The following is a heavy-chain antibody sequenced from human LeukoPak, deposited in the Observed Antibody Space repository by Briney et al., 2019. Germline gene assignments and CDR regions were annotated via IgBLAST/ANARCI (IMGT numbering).Heavy chain of an antibody. D-gene: IGHD4-23*01. CDR2: IYYSGST. CDR1: GGSISSGGYY. CDR3: ARQFVDYGGKSSWFDP. V-gene: IGHV4-31*03. J-gene: IGHJ5*02. Sequence: SQTLSLTCTVSGGSISSGGYYWSWIRQHPGKGLEWIGYIYYSGSTYYNPSLKNRVTISVDTSKNQFSLKLSSVTAADTAVYYCARQFVDYGGKSSWFDPWGQGTLVTVSS.